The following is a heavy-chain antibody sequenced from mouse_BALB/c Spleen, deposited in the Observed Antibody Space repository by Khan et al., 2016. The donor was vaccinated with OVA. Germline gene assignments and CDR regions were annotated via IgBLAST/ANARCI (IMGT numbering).Heavy chain of an antibody. CDR1: GYTFTSYW. J-gene: IGHJ3*01. Sequence: VQLKQSGTVLARPGTSAKMSCKASGYTFTSYWMHWVKQRPGQGLEWIGAIYPGNSDTSYNQKFKGKAKLTAVTSTSTAYMELSSLINEDSAVYYCTRFGYLFAYWGQGTLVTVSA. CDR2: IYPGNSDT. D-gene: IGHD2-2*01. V-gene: IGHV1-5*01. CDR3: TRFGYLFAY.